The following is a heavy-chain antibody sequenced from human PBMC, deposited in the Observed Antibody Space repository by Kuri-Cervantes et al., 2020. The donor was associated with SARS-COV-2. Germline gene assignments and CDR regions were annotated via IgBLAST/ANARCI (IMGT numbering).Heavy chain of an antibody. D-gene: IGHD6-6*01. CDR2: INPNSGGT. CDR3: AKVDSNSSYYYYYGMDV. J-gene: IGHJ6*02. V-gene: IGHV1-2*02. CDR1: GYTLTGYY. Sequence: ASVKVSCKAPGYTLTGYYMHWVRQAPGQGLEWMGWINPNSGGTNYAQKFQCRVTMTRDTSISTAYMELSRLRADDTAVYYCAKVDSNSSYYYYYGMDVWGQGTTVTVSS.